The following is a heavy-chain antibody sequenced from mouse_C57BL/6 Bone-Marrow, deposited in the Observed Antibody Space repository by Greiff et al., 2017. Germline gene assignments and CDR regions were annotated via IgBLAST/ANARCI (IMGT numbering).Heavy chain of an antibody. CDR2: ISSGSSTI. V-gene: IGHV5-17*01. CDR1: GFTFSDYG. J-gene: IGHJ3*01. CDR3: ERGDYYGGSYAWLAY. D-gene: IGHD1-1*01. Sequence: EVQLLESGGGLVKPGGSLKLSCAASGFTFSDYGMHWVRQAPEKGLEWVAYISSGSSTIYYADTVKGRVTIARDNAKNTLFLQMTRLRSEDTAMYYGERGDYYGGSYAWLAYWGQGTLVTVSA.